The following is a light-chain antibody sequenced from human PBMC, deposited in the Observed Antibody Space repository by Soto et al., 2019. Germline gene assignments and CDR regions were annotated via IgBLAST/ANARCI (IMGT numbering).Light chain of an antibody. J-gene: IGLJ1*01. Sequence: QSVLTQPASVSGSPGQSITISCTGTSSDVGSYNLVSWYQQHPGKAPKLMIYEGSKRPSGVSDRFSGSKSGNTASLTISGLQAEDEADYYCCSYAGSSYVFGTGTKLPVL. CDR1: SSDVGSYNL. CDR3: CSYAGSSYV. CDR2: EGS. V-gene: IGLV2-23*01.